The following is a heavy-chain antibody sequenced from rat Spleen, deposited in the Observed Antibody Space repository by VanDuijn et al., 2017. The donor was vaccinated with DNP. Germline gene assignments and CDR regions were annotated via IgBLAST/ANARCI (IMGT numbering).Heavy chain of an antibody. V-gene: IGHV2S8*01. D-gene: IGHD1-4*01. J-gene: IGHJ1*01. CDR3: ARTTRIYWYFDF. CDR2: ISSGENT. Sequence: QVQLKESGPGLVQPSETLSLTCTVSGFSLTSYSVSWVRQPPGKGLEWIAAISSGENTYYNPALKSRLSINRDTSKSQVFLKMNSVQTEDTAMYFCARTTRIYWYFDFWGPGTMVTVSS. CDR1: GFSLTSYS.